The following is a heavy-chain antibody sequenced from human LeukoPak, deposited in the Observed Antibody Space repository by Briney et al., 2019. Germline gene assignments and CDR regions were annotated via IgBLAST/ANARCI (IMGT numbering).Heavy chain of an antibody. CDR1: GFTFSNFG. J-gene: IGHJ4*02. V-gene: IGHV3-33*01. CDR2: IFYDGSRK. CDR3: ARDDSATYYNLAY. D-gene: IGHD3-10*01. Sequence: GTSLRLSCAASGFTFSNFGFHWVRQAPGKGLEWVAVIFYDGSRKFYADSVKGRFTISRDTSKNTLYLQLNSLRAEDTAVYCCARDDSATYYNLAYWGQGTPVTVSS.